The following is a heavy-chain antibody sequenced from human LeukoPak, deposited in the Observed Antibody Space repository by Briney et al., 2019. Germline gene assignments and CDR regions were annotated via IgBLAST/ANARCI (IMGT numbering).Heavy chain of an antibody. Sequence: KPSETLSLTCPVSGGSISSSSYYWGWIRQPPGKGLEWIGSINYSGSTYYNPSLKSRVTISVDMSRNQFSLKVSSLTAADTAVYYCARLGANPYNWFGPWGQGTLVTVSS. CDR1: GGSISSSSYY. D-gene: IGHD3-16*01. CDR3: ARLGANPYNWFGP. V-gene: IGHV4-39*01. J-gene: IGHJ5*02. CDR2: INYSGST.